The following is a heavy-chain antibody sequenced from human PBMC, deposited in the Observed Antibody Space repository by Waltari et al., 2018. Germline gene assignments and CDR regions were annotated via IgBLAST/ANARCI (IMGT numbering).Heavy chain of an antibody. CDR2: INAGNGNT. D-gene: IGHD6-13*01. J-gene: IGHJ4*02. CDR1: GYTFTSYA. V-gene: IGHV1-3*03. Sequence: QVQLVQSGAEVKKPGASVKVSCKASGYTFTSYAMHWVRQAPGQRLEWMGWINAGNGNTKDSQEFQGRVTITRDTSASTAYMELSSRRSEDMAVYYCARGGQGQQQRVHYFDYWGQGTLVTVSS. CDR3: ARGGQGQQQRVHYFDY.